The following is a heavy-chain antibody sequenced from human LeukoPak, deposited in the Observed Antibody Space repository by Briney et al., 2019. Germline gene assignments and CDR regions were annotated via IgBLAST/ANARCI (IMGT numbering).Heavy chain of an antibody. J-gene: IGHJ4*02. D-gene: IGHD6-19*01. Sequence: GGSLRLSCAASGFTFSSYAMGWVRQAPGKGLEWVSAISGSGGSTYYADSVKGRFTISRDNSRNTLYLQMNSLRAEDTAVYYYAKDPSNSSGWYDYWGQGTLVTVSS. V-gene: IGHV3-23*01. CDR1: GFTFSSYA. CDR3: AKDPSNSSGWYDY. CDR2: ISGSGGST.